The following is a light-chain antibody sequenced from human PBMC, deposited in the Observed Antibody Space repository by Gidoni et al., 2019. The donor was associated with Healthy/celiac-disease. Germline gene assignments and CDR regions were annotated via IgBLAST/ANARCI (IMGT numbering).Light chain of an antibody. Sequence: DIVMTQSPLSLPVTPGEPASISCRSSQSLLHSNGYNYLDWYLQKPGQSPQLLIYLGSNRASGVPDRVSGSGSGTDFKLKIRRVEAEDVGVYYCMHAQLQTPLTFGGGTKVEIK. CDR2: LGS. CDR1: QSLLHSNGYNY. V-gene: IGKV2-28*01. J-gene: IGKJ4*01. CDR3: MHAQLQTPLT.